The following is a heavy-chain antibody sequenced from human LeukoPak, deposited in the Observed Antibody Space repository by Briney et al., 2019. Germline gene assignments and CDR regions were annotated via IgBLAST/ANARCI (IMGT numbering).Heavy chain of an antibody. Sequence: LSLTCTVSGGSISSSSYYWGWIRQAPGKGLEWVSYISSSGSTIYYADSVKGRFTISRDNAKNSLYLQMNSLRAEDTAVYYCARRGTALYFDYWGQGTLVTVS. V-gene: IGHV3-11*01. J-gene: IGHJ4*02. CDR1: GGSISSSSYY. CDR3: ARRGTALYFDY. D-gene: IGHD1-1*01. CDR2: ISSSGSTI.